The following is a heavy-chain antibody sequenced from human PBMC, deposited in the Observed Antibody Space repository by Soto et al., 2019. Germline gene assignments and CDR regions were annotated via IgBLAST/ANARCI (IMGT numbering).Heavy chain of an antibody. V-gene: IGHV1-8*01. J-gene: IGHJ6*03. CDR1: GYTFTSYD. CDR2: MNPNSGNT. D-gene: IGHD3-10*01. Sequence: ASVKVSCKASGYTFTSYDINWVRQATGQGLEWKGWMNPNSGNTGYAQKFQGRVTMTRNTSISTAYMELSSLRSEDTAVYYCARGEGLLWFGELSSAPNYYYYMDVWGKGTTVTVSS. CDR3: ARGEGLLWFGELSSAPNYYYYMDV.